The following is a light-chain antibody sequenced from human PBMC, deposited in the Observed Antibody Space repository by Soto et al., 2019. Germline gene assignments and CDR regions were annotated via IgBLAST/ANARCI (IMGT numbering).Light chain of an antibody. Sequence: QSALTQPRSVSGSPGQSVTISCTGTSSDVGGYNYVSWYQQHPGKAPKVIIYDVSERPSGVPDRFSGSKSGNTASLTISGLQAEDVADYYCCSYAGSPRYVLGTGTKVTVL. CDR1: SSDVGGYNY. V-gene: IGLV2-11*01. CDR2: DVS. CDR3: CSYAGSPRYV. J-gene: IGLJ1*01.